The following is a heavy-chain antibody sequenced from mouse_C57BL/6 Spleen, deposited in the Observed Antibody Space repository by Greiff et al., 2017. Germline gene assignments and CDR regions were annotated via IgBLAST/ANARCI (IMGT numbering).Heavy chain of an antibody. J-gene: IGHJ4*01. CDR3: ARRDYDYAMDY. V-gene: IGHV3-6*01. CDR1: GYSITSGYY. D-gene: IGHD2-4*01. CDR2: ISYDGSN. Sequence: QSGPGLVKPSQSLSLTCSVTGYSITSGYYWNWIRQFPGNKLEWMGYISYDGSNNYNPSLKNRISITRDTSKNQFFLKLNSVTTEDTATYYCARRDYDYAMDYWGQGTSVTVSS.